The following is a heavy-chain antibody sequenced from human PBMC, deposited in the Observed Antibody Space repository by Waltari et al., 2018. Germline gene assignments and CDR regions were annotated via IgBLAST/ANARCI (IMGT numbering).Heavy chain of an antibody. CDR1: GYSFTSFD. CDR3: AREFYYSDAFTGV. J-gene: IGHJ4*02. V-gene: IGHV1-8*01. Sequence: VQLVQSGAEVKKPGASVKVSCKASGYSFTSFDIYWVRQAAGQGLEWMGWMNPDSGNTGYAEKFQGRVTMTRDTPISTAYMELSSLRSEDTAVYYCAREFYYSDAFTGVWGQGTLVTVSS. D-gene: IGHD4-17*01. CDR2: MNPDSGNT.